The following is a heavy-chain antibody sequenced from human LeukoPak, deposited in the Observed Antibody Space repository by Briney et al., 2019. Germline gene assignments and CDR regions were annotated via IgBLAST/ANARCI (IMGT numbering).Heavy chain of an antibody. D-gene: IGHD3-10*01. CDR1: GGTFSSYA. V-gene: IGHV1-69*06. J-gene: IGHJ5*02. CDR2: IIPIFGTA. CDR3: ARDYFNFLVVPNWFDP. Sequence: ASVKVSCKASGGTFSSYAISWVRQAPGQGLEWMGGIIPIFGTANYAQKFQGRVTITADKSTSTAYMELRSLKSDDTAVYYCARDYFNFLVVPNWFDPWGQGTLVTVSS.